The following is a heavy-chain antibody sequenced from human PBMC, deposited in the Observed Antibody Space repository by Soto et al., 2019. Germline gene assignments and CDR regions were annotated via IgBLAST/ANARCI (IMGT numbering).Heavy chain of an antibody. V-gene: IGHV4-39*01. D-gene: IGHD1-26*01. J-gene: IGHJ5*02. CDR3: ARLRRSEWELPNWFDP. Sequence: SETLSLTCTVSGGSISSSSYYWGWIRQPPGKGLEWIGSIYYSGSTYYNPSLKSRVTISVDTSKNQFSLKLSSVTAADTAVYYCARLRRSEWELPNWFDPWGQGTLVTVSS. CDR1: GGSISSSSYY. CDR2: IYYSGST.